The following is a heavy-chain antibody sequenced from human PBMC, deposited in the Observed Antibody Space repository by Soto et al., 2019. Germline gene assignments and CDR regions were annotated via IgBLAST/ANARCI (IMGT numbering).Heavy chain of an antibody. J-gene: IGHJ4*02. D-gene: IGHD6-13*01. Sequence: SISSFYWSWIRQPAGKGLEWIGRIYSGGRNNYNPSLKSRVTMLVDTSKNQFSLRLSSVTAADTAMYYCARGSSRWDYWGQGTLVTVSS. CDR2: IYSGGRN. V-gene: IGHV4-4*07. CDR1: SISSFY. CDR3: ARGSSRWDY.